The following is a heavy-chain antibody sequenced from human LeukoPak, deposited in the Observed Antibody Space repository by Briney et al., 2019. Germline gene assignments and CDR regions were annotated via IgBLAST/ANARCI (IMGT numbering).Heavy chain of an antibody. CDR3: ARLPPYYYAMDV. CDR2: IYPGDSTT. J-gene: IGHJ6*04. Sequence: GESLKISCKGSGYSFATNWIGWVRQMPGKGLEWMGIIYPGDSTTRYSPSFQGQVTMSADKSINTAYLQWSGLKASDTAMYYCARLPPYYYAMDVWGKGTTVTVSS. CDR1: GYSFATNW. V-gene: IGHV5-51*01.